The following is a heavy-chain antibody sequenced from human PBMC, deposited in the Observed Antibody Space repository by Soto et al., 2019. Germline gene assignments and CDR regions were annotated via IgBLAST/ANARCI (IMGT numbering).Heavy chain of an antibody. D-gene: IGHD3-3*01. CDR2: ISAYNGNT. V-gene: IGHV1-18*01. CDR1: GYTFTSYG. Sequence: QVQLVQSGAEVKKPGASVKVSCKASGYTFTSYGISWVRQAPGQGLEWMGWISAYNGNTNYAQKLQGRVTLTTDTSTSTAYTELRSLRSDDTAGYYCAGASLRFHWFDPWGQGTLVTVSS. CDR3: AGASLRFHWFDP. J-gene: IGHJ5*02.